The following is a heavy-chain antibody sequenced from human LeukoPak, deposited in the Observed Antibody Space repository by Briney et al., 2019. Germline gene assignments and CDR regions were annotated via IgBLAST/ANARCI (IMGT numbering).Heavy chain of an antibody. CDR3: AKDHTILSCDS. CDR2: INPNSGGT. V-gene: IGHV1-2*02. D-gene: IGHD3-10*01. J-gene: IGHJ4*02. Sequence: GASVKVSCKASRYTFIGYYMHWVRQAPGQGLEWMGWINPNSGGTNYAQKFQGRVTMTRDRSISTAYMELSRLRSGETAVYYCAKDHTILSCDSCGEGSLVSVSS. CDR1: RYTFIGYY.